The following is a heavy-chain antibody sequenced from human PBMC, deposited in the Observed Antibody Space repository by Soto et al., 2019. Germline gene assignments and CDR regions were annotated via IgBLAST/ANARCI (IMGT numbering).Heavy chain of an antibody. J-gene: IGHJ6*02. CDR2: IDPSDSYT. V-gene: IGHV5-10-1*03. CDR3: ARRGRGYSGYEYYYGMDV. Sequence: EVQLVQSGAEVKKPGESLRISCKGSGYSFTSYWISWVRQMPGKGLEWMGRIDPSDSYTNYSPSFQGHVTISADKSISTAYLQWSSLKASDTAMYYCARRGRGYSGYEYYYGMDVWGQGTTVTVSS. CDR1: GYSFTSYW. D-gene: IGHD5-12*01.